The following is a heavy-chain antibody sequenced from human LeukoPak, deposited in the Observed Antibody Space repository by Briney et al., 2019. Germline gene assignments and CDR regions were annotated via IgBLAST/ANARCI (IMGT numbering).Heavy chain of an antibody. Sequence: GGSLRLSCAASGFTFSSYGMSWVRQAPGKGLEWVSAISGSGGSTYYADSVKGRFTISRDNSKNTLYLQMNSLRAEDTAVYYCARDLGRSRDNWFDPWGQGTLVTVSS. D-gene: IGHD1-26*01. CDR2: ISGSGGST. CDR3: ARDLGRSRDNWFDP. J-gene: IGHJ5*02. V-gene: IGHV3-23*01. CDR1: GFTFSSYG.